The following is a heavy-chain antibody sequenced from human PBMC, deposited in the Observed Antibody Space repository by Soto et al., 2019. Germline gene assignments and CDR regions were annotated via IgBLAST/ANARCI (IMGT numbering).Heavy chain of an antibody. J-gene: IGHJ6*02. CDR1: GFTFSTYA. CDR2: ISGSGGSI. Sequence: EVQLLESGGGLVQPGGSLRLSCAASGFTFSTYAMNWVRQAPGNGLEWVSAISGSGGSIHYAESVEGRFTIFRDNSTNSRYLPVNSLRGQDTGLYHRVKGYWKGDVWGQGPTVTVS. CDR3: VKGYWKGDV. D-gene: IGHD1-1*01. V-gene: IGHV3-23*01.